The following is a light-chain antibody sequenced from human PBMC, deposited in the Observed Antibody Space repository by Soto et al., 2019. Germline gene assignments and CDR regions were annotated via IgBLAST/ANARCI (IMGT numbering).Light chain of an antibody. CDR2: DAS. Sequence: PWERATLSFRASQSVSSYLAWYQQKPGQAPRLLIYDASNRATGIPARFSGSGSGTDFTLTISSLEPEDFAVYYCQQRSNWPPTFGQGTRWRL. J-gene: IGKJ5*01. CDR1: QSVSSY. CDR3: QQRSNWPPT. V-gene: IGKV3-11*01.